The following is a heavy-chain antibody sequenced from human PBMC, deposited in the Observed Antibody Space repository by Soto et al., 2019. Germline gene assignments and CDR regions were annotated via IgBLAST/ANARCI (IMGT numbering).Heavy chain of an antibody. D-gene: IGHD3-3*01. J-gene: IGHJ6*02. CDR1: GLTFSSYS. V-gene: IGHV3-21*01. Sequence: PGGSLRLSCAASGLTFSSYSMNWVRQAPGKGLEWVSSISSSSSYIYYADSVKGRFTISRDNAKNSLYLQMNSLRAEDTAVYYCARGNVLRFLEWFPTYGMDVWGQGTTVTVSS. CDR2: ISSSSSYI. CDR3: ARGNVLRFLEWFPTYGMDV.